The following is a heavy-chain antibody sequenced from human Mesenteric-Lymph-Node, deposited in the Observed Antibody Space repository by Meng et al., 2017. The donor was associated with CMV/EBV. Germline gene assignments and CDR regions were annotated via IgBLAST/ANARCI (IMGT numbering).Heavy chain of an antibody. V-gene: IGHV3-48*04. CDR2: ISSSSSTI. D-gene: IGHD3-3*01. CDR3: TREERDYDFWSGYYNFDY. J-gene: IGHJ4*02. CDR1: GFTFSSYS. Sequence: GESLKISCAASGFTFSSYSMNWVRQAPGKGLEWVSYISSSSSTIYYADSVKGRFTISRDNAKNSLYLQMNSLRAEDTAVYYCTREERDYDFWSGYYNFDYWGQGTLVTVSS.